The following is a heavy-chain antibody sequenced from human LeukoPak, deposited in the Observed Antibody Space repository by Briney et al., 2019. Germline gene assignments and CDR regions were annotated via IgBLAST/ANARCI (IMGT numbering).Heavy chain of an antibody. CDR1: GGTFSRYA. CDR3: ARAGRYCSGGSCYSIRTWFDP. V-gene: IGHV1-69*06. Sequence: SVKVSCKASGGTFSRYAISWVRQAPGQGLEWMGRIIPIFGTANYAQKCQGRVTITADKTTSTACMELSSLRSEDTAVYYCARAGRYCSGGSCYSIRTWFDPWGQGTLVTVSS. D-gene: IGHD2-15*01. J-gene: IGHJ5*02. CDR2: IIPIFGTA.